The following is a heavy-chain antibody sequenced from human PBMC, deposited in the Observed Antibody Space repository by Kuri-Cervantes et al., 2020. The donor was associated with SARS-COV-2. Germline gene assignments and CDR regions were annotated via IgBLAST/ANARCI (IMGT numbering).Heavy chain of an antibody. D-gene: IGHD3/OR15-3a*01. CDR2: ISSSGSTI. Sequence: GGSLRLSCAASGFTFSDYYMSWIRQAPGKGLEWVSYISSSGSTIYYADSVKGRFTISRDNAKNSLYLQMNSLRAEDTAVYYCASLGWTADWYFDLWGRGTLVTVSS. J-gene: IGHJ2*01. CDR3: ASLGWTADWYFDL. CDR1: GFTFSDYY. V-gene: IGHV3-11*04.